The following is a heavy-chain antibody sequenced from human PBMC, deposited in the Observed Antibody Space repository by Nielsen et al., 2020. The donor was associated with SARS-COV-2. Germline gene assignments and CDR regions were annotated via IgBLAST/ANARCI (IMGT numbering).Heavy chain of an antibody. CDR2: INAGGSQK. D-gene: IGHD3-16*01. CDR3: AREWGY. CDR1: GFILSSYW. J-gene: IGHJ4*02. V-gene: IGHV3-7*03. Sequence: GESLKISCSASGFILSSYWMSWVRQAPGKGLEWVATINAGGSQKFHVDSVKGRFTISRDNAKNLLFLQMNSLRAADTALYYCAREWGYWGRGSLVTVSS.